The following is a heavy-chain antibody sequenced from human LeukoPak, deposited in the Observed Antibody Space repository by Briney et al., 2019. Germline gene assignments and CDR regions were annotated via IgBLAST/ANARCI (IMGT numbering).Heavy chain of an antibody. CDR1: GGSISSSSYY. V-gene: IGHV4-39*07. CDR3: ARNRAAARAPFDY. Sequence: SETLSLTCTVSGGSISSSSYYWGWIRQPPGKGLEWIGSIYYSGSTYYNPSLKSRVTISVDTSKNQFSLKLSSVTAADTAVHYCARNRAAARAPFDYWGQGTLVTVSS. D-gene: IGHD2-2*01. CDR2: IYYSGST. J-gene: IGHJ4*02.